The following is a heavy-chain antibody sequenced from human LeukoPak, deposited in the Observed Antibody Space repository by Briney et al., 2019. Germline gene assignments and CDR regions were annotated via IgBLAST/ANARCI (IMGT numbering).Heavy chain of an antibody. CDR3: ARIVLLWFGEFHHFDY. CDR1: GGSISSSSYY. Sequence: SETLSLTCTVSGGSISSSSYYWGWIRQPPGKGLEWIGSIYYSGSTYYNPSLKSRVTISVDTSKNQFSLKLSSVTAADTAVYYCARIVLLWFGEFHHFDYWGQGTLVTVSS. CDR2: IYYSGST. V-gene: IGHV4-39*01. D-gene: IGHD3-10*01. J-gene: IGHJ4*02.